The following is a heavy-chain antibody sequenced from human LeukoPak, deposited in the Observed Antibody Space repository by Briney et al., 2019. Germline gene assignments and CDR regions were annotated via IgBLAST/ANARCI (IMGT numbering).Heavy chain of an antibody. CDR1: GFTFTSSA. D-gene: IGHD3-22*01. CDR2: IVVGSGNT. CDR3: AAALITDYYDSSGYYYSYAFDI. Sequence: SVKVSCKASGFTFTSSAVQWVRQARGQRLEWIGWIVVGSGNTNYAQKFQEGVTITRDMSTSTAYMELSSLRSEDTAVYYCAAALITDYYDSSGYYYSYAFDIWGQGTMVTVSS. J-gene: IGHJ3*02. V-gene: IGHV1-58*01.